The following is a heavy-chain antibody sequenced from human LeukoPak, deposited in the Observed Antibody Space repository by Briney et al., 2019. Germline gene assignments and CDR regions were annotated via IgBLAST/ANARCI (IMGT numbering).Heavy chain of an antibody. Sequence: SETLSLTCTVSGGSISSYYWSWIRQPPGKGLEWIGYIYYSGNTNYNPSLKSRVTISVDTSKNQFSLKLSSVTAADTAVYYCARVRRGYSYLISYYYYGMDVWGQGTTVTVFS. CDR2: IYYSGNT. CDR3: ARVRRGYSYLISYYYYGMDV. J-gene: IGHJ6*02. CDR1: GGSISSYY. D-gene: IGHD5-18*01. V-gene: IGHV4-59*01.